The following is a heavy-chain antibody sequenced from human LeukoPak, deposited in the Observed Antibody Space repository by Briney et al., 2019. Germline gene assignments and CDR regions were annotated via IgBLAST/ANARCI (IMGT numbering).Heavy chain of an antibody. Sequence: GGSLRLSCAASRFTFSDYYMNWVRQAPGKGLEWVSSISSTSSYIYYADSVKGRFTISRDNAKNSLYLQMNSLRAEDTAVYYCARAPPPCSSTSCSSGGGYWGQGTLVTVSS. CDR3: ARAPPPCSSTSCSSGGGY. CDR1: RFTFSDYY. CDR2: ISSTSSYI. D-gene: IGHD2-2*01. J-gene: IGHJ4*02. V-gene: IGHV3-21*01.